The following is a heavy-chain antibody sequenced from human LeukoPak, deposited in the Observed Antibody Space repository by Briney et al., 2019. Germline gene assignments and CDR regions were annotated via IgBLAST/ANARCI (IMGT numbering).Heavy chain of an antibody. V-gene: IGHV4-34*01. D-gene: IGHD3-22*01. CDR1: GGSFSGYY. CDR3: ATHRYDSGGALSSYYYMDF. Sequence: SETLSLTCAVYGGSFSGYYWSWIRQPPGKGLEWIGEINHSGSTNYNPSLKSRVTISVDTSKNQFSLKLNSVTAADTAVYYCATHRYDSGGALSSYYYMDFWDEGPPVTVSS. J-gene: IGHJ6*03. CDR2: INHSGST.